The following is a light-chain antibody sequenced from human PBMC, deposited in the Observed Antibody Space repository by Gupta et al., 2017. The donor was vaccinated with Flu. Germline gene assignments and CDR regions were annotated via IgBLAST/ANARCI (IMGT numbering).Light chain of an antibody. Sequence: ITTSCTESSSNVGGYKYVSCYQQPPDAAANLMIYDGTKRPSGASDRFSGSKSGTTASLTISGLQAEDEADYYCSSYTSSSTLVVFGGGTRLTVL. CDR1: SSNVGGYKY. J-gene: IGLJ2*01. V-gene: IGLV2-14*03. CDR3: SSYTSSSTLVV. CDR2: DGT.